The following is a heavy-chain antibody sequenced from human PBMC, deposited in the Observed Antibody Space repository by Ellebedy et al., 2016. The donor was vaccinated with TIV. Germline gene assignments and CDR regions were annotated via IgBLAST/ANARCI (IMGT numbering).Heavy chain of an antibody. V-gene: IGHV3-23*01. CDR2: ISGSGGST. CDR3: AKHREFWYFDL. J-gene: IGHJ2*01. CDR1: GFTFSSYG. D-gene: IGHD3-10*01. Sequence: GESLKISXAASGFTFSSYGMHWVRQAPGKGLEWVSAISGSGGSTYYADSVKGRFTISRDNSKNTVYLQMSSLRAEDTAVYYCAKHREFWYFDLWGRGTLVTVSS.